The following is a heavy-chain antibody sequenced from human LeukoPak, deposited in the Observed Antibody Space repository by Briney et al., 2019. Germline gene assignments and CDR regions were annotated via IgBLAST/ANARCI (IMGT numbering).Heavy chain of an antibody. CDR3: ARDVSGDSSGYYNWFDP. CDR2: INHSGST. J-gene: IGHJ5*02. CDR1: GGSISSYY. V-gene: IGHV4-34*01. D-gene: IGHD3-22*01. Sequence: SETLSLTCTVSGGSISSYYWSWIRQPPGKGLEWIGEINHSGSTNYNPSLKSRVTISVDTSKNQFSLKLSSVTAADTAVYYCARDVSGDSSGYYNWFDPWGQGTLVTVSS.